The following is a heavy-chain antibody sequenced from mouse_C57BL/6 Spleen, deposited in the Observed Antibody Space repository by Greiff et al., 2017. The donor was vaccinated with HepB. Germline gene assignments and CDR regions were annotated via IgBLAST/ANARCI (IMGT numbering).Heavy chain of an antibody. J-gene: IGHJ3*01. V-gene: IGHV1-81*01. CDR1: GYTFTSYG. Sequence: VQLVESGAELARPGASVKLSCKASGYTFTSYGISWVKQRTGQGLEWIGEIYPRSGNTYYNEKCKGKATLTADKSSRTAYMGLRSLTSEDSAVYFCARDSSGLAWFAYWGQGTLVTVSA. D-gene: IGHD3-2*02. CDR3: ARDSSGLAWFAY. CDR2: IYPRSGNT.